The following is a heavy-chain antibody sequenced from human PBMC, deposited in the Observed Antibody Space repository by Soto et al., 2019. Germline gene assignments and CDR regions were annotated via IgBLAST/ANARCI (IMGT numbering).Heavy chain of an antibody. V-gene: IGHV1-18*04. D-gene: IGHD2-2*01. CDR3: ARDGRGYCSSTSCYAYYYYGMDV. Sequence: VSVKVSCKASGYTFTSYGISWVRQAPGQGLEWMGWISAYNGNTNYAQKLQGRVTMTTDTSTSTAYMELRSLRSDDTAVYYCARDGRGYCSSTSCYAYYYYGMDVWGQGTTVTVSS. CDR1: GYTFTSYG. J-gene: IGHJ6*02. CDR2: ISAYNGNT.